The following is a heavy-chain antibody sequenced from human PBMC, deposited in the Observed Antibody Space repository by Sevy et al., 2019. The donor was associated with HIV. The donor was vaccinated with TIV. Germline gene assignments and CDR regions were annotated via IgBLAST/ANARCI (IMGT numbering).Heavy chain of an antibody. Sequence: GGSLRLSCAASGFTFSSYGMHWVRQAPGKGLEWVAVIWYDGSNKYYADSVKGRFTISRDNSKNTQYLQMNSVRAEDTAVYYCARVFGNCGGDCYSHFYYYYYYMDVWGKGTTVTVSS. CDR1: GFTFSSYG. J-gene: IGHJ6*03. CDR2: IWYDGSNK. CDR3: ARVFGNCGGDCYSHFYYYYYYMDV. V-gene: IGHV3-33*01. D-gene: IGHD2-21*02.